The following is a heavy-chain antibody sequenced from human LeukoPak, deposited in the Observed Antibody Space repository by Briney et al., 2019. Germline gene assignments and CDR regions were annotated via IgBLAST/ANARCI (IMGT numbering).Heavy chain of an antibody. CDR3: ARYPLGSDAFDI. Sequence: SETLSLTCTVSGGSISSSSYYWGWIRQPPGKGLEWIGSIYYSGSTYYNPSLKSRVTISVDTSKNQFSLKLSSVTAADTAVYYCARYPLGSDAFDIWGQGTMVTVSS. J-gene: IGHJ3*02. CDR1: GGSISSSSYY. V-gene: IGHV4-39*01. CDR2: IYYSGST. D-gene: IGHD7-27*01.